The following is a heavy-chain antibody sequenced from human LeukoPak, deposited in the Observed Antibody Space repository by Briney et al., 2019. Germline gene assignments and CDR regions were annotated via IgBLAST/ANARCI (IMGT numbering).Heavy chain of an antibody. CDR1: GYTFTSYG. D-gene: IGHD2-21*02. Sequence: ASVKVSCKASGYTFTSYGISWVRQAPGQGVEWMGIINTSGGSTSYAQKFQGRVTMTRDMSTSTVYMELRSLRSEDTAVYYCASQLAYCGGDCSNYYYYYMDVWGKGTTVTVSS. J-gene: IGHJ6*03. CDR3: ASQLAYCGGDCSNYYYYYMDV. CDR2: INTSGGST. V-gene: IGHV1-46*01.